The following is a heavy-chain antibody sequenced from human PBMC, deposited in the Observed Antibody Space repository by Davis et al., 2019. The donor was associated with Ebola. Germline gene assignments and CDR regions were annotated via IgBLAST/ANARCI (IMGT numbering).Heavy chain of an antibody. J-gene: IGHJ4*02. CDR2: INPSGGST. V-gene: IGHV1-46*01. CDR1: GYTFTSYY. D-gene: IGHD1-26*01. Sequence: AASVKVSCKASGYTFTSYYMHWVRQAPGQGLEWMGIINPSGGSTSYAQKFQGRVTMTRDTSTSTAYMELRSLRSDDTAVYYCARDSLVGATAYWGQGTLVTVSS. CDR3: ARDSLVGATAY.